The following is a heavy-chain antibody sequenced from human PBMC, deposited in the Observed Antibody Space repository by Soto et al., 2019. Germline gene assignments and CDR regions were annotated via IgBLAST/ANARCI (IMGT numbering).Heavy chain of an antibody. V-gene: IGHV4-30-4*01. D-gene: IGHD2-2*01. CDR1: GASISSGDYH. CDR2: IYYSGST. Sequence: PSETLSLTCTVSGASISSGDYHWSWIRQSPGKGLEWIGYIYYSGSTYYNPSLKSRGTISVDTSKNQFSLKLRSVTAADTAVYYCARVPHCSSTSCSNNWFDPWGQGTLVTVSS. J-gene: IGHJ5*02. CDR3: ARVPHCSSTSCSNNWFDP.